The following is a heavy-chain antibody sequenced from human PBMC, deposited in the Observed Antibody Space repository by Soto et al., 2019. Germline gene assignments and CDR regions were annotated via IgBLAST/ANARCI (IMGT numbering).Heavy chain of an antibody. J-gene: IGHJ4*02. D-gene: IGHD3-3*01. CDR1: GYTFTSYG. CDR2: ISAYNGNT. V-gene: IGHV1-18*01. CDR3: ARGGRVDTIFGVADYFDY. Sequence: ASVKVSCKASGYTFTSYGISWVRQAPGQGLEWMGWISAYNGNTNYAQKLQGRVTMTTDTSTSTAYMELRSLRSDDTAVYYCARGGRVDTIFGVADYFDYWGQGTLVTVSS.